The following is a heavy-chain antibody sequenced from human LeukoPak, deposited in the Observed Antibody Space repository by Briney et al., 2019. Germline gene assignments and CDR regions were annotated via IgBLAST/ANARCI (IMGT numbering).Heavy chain of an antibody. CDR3: ARDLGIMITFGGVIVKGDAFDI. CDR2: ISSSSSYT. D-gene: IGHD3-16*02. J-gene: IGHJ3*02. V-gene: IGHV3-11*05. CDR1: GFTFSDYY. Sequence: GGSLRLSCAASGFTFSDYYMSWIRQAPGKGLEWVSYISSSSSYTNYADSVKGRFTISRDNAKNSLYLQMNSLRAEDTAVYYCARDLGIMITFGGVIVKGDAFDIWGQGTMVTVSS.